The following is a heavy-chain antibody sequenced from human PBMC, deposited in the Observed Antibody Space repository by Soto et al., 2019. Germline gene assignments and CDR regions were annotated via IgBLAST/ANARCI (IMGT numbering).Heavy chain of an antibody. Sequence: QVQLVQSGAEVKKPGASVKVSCKASGYTFTRSGISWARQAPGQGPEWMGWISSYNGDTNYAQTFQGRVTMTTDTSTRTAYIALRSLRAADTAGYSCASGGMVTYFLTGRAISGHGAPVTVSS. CDR2: ISSYNGDT. CDR3: ASGGMVTYFLTGRAI. J-gene: IGHJ6*02. CDR1: GYTFTRSG. D-gene: IGHD1-26*01. V-gene: IGHV1-18*01.